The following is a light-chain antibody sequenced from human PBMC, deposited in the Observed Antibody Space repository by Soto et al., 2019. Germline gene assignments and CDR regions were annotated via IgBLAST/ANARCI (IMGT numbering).Light chain of an antibody. V-gene: IGKV1-5*01. CDR1: QNINTW. CDR3: RQYYGYPYT. Sequence: DIQMTQSPSTLSASIGDRITITCRASQNINTWLAWYQQKPGRAPKVLIYDASSLESGVPSRISGSGSGTEFILTISSLQLDDFATYYCRQYYGYPYTFGQGTKLEIK. CDR2: DAS. J-gene: IGKJ2*01.